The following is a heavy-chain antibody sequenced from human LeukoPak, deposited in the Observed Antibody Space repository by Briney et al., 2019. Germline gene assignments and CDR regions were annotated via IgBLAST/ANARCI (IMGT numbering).Heavy chain of an antibody. CDR2: INWNGGST. D-gene: IGHD3-22*01. V-gene: IGHV3-20*04. Sequence: VGSLRLSCAASGFTFDDYGMSWVRQAPGKGLKWVSGINWNGGSTGYADSVKGRFTISRDNAKNSLYLQMNSLRAEDTALYYCARGEYYYDSSGYYGEDYWGQGTLVTVSS. CDR1: GFTFDDYG. J-gene: IGHJ4*02. CDR3: ARGEYYYDSSGYYGEDY.